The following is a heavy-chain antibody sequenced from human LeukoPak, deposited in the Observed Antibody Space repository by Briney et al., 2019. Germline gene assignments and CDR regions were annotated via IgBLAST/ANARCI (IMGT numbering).Heavy chain of an antibody. J-gene: IGHJ4*02. Sequence: GGSLRLSCAASGFTVSSNYMSWVRQAPGKGLEWVSVIYSGGSTYYADSVKGRFTISRDNSKNTLYLQMNSLRAEDTAVYYCAKDPTIFGVVVPDYWGQGTLVTVSS. D-gene: IGHD3-3*01. V-gene: IGHV3-53*01. CDR2: IYSGGST. CDR1: GFTVSSNY. CDR3: AKDPTIFGVVVPDY.